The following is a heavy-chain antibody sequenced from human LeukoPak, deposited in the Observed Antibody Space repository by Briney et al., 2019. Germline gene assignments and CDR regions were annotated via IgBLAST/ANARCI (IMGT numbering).Heavy chain of an antibody. CDR3: ARADIVVVVAADYYFDY. CDR2: IIPMINTP. J-gene: IGHJ4*02. CDR1: GGTFRSYA. Sequence: SVKVSCKASGGTFRSYAITWVRQAPGKGLEWMGGIIPMINTPKYAQKFQGRVSITADESTSTGYMEVSSLRSEDTAVYYCARADIVVVVAADYYFDYWGQGTLVTVSS. V-gene: IGHV1-69*13. D-gene: IGHD2-15*01.